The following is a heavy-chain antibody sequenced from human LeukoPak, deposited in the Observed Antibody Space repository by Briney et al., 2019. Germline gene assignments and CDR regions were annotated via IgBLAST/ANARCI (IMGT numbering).Heavy chain of an antibody. D-gene: IGHD3-10*01. Sequence: GGSLRLSCTTSGFSFGDYAMSWVRQAPGKGLEWVGIIRSKAYGGTPDYAASVKGRFTISRDDSKSFVYLQMNSLKIEDTAVYYCIRDQLLGSIGYPEFDYWGQGTLVTVSS. V-gene: IGHV3-49*04. CDR3: IRDQLLGSIGYPEFDY. J-gene: IGHJ4*02. CDR1: GFSFGDYA. CDR2: IRSKAYGGTP.